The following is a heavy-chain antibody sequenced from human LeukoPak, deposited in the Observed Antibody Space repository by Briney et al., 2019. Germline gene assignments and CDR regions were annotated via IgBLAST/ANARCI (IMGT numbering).Heavy chain of an antibody. Sequence: PGGSLRLSCVASGFTLSSYSMNWVRQAPGKGLEWVSSISSSSSYIYYADSVKGRFTISRDNAKNSLYLQMNSLRAEDTAVYYCARGDRDLYCSSTSCYPVLGGQGTLVTVSS. CDR1: GFTLSSYS. CDR3: ARGDRDLYCSSTSCYPVL. CDR2: ISSSSSYI. D-gene: IGHD2-2*01. J-gene: IGHJ4*02. V-gene: IGHV3-21*01.